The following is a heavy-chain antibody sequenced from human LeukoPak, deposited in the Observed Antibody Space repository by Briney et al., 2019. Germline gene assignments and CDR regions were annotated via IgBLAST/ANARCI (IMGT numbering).Heavy chain of an antibody. Sequence: GGSLRLSCAASGFTFSDYYMSWIRQAPGKGLEWISYISTSGSTIFYADSVKGRFTISRDNAKNSLYLQMNSLRAEDTAVYYCAKDQPSCGTTKSCYTGNFDYWGQGTLVTVSS. CDR1: GFTFSDYY. J-gene: IGHJ4*02. D-gene: IGHD2-2*02. CDR2: ISTSGSTI. CDR3: AKDQPSCGTTKSCYTGNFDY. V-gene: IGHV3-11*01.